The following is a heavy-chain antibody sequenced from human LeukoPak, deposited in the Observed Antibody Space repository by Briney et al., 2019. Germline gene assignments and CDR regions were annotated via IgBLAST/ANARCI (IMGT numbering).Heavy chain of an antibody. D-gene: IGHD2-2*01. J-gene: IGHJ4*02. V-gene: IGHV4-34*01. Sequence: MSSETLSLTCAVYGGSFSGYYWSWIRQPPGKGLEWIGEINHSGSTNYNPSLKSRVTISVDTSKNQFSLKLSSVTAADTAVYYCAVIPPAVDDYWGQGTLVTVSS. CDR1: GGSFSGYY. CDR2: INHSGST. CDR3: AVIPPAVDDY.